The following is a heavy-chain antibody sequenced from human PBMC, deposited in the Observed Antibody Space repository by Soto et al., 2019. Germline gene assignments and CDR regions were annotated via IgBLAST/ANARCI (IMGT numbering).Heavy chain of an antibody. CDR2: IYYRGST. Sequence: QVQLQESGPGLVKPSDTLSLTCTVSGGSISGYYWSWIRQSPGKGLEYIGYIYYRGSTNYNHSLKSRVTMSVDTSRNQFSLKVNSVTAADTAVYYCARQQLLPFYYALDVWGQGTTVTVSS. D-gene: IGHD6-13*01. CDR1: GGSISGYY. CDR3: ARQQLLPFYYALDV. J-gene: IGHJ6*02. V-gene: IGHV4-59*07.